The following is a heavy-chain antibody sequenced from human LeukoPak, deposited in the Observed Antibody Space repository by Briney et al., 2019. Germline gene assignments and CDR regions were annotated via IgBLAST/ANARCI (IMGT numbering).Heavy chain of an antibody. CDR1: GFTFDDYA. Sequence: GRSLRLSXAASGFTFDDYAMHWVRQAPGKGLEWVSGVSWNSGSIGYADSVKGRFTISRDNAKNSLYLQMNSLRAEDMALYYCAKDVGQWLVRGYFDYWGQGTLVTVSS. J-gene: IGHJ4*02. CDR3: AKDVGQWLVRGYFDY. D-gene: IGHD6-19*01. V-gene: IGHV3-9*03. CDR2: VSWNSGSI.